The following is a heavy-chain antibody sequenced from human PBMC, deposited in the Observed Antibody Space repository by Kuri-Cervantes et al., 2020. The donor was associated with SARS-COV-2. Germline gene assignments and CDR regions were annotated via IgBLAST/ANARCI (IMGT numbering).Heavy chain of an antibody. CDR1: GYTFTSYY. Sequence: SVQVSFKASGYTFTSYYMHWVRQAPGQGLEWMGGIIPILGTANYAQKFQGRVTTTADESTSTAYMELSSLRSEDTAVYYCALGYWGSGYPRYYYYMDVWGKGTTVTVSS. J-gene: IGHJ6*03. D-gene: IGHD3-22*01. CDR3: ALGYWGSGYPRYYYYMDV. CDR2: IIPILGTA. V-gene: IGHV1-69*13.